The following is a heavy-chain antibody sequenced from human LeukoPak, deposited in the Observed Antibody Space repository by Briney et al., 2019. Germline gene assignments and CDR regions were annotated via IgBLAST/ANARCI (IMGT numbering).Heavy chain of an antibody. CDR2: ISYDGSNK. Sequence: GGSLRLSCAASGFTFSSYAMHWVRQAPGKGLEWVAVISYDGSNKYYADSVKGRFTISRDNSKNTAYLQMNSLRPEDTAVYYCVKGAGLGVTTSWDYWGQGTLVAVSS. D-gene: IGHD4-17*01. V-gene: IGHV3-30-3*02. CDR3: VKGAGLGVTTSWDY. J-gene: IGHJ4*02. CDR1: GFTFSSYA.